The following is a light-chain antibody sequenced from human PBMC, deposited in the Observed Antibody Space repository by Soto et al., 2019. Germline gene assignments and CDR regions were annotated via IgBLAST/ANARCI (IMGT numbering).Light chain of an antibody. CDR2: GAS. Sequence: SPGTLSLSPGERATLSCRASQSVSSSYLAWYQQKPGQAPRLLIYGASSRATGIPDRFSGSGSGTDFTLTISRLEPEDFAVYYCQQYRSSPITFGQGTRLEIK. J-gene: IGKJ5*01. CDR1: QSVSSSY. CDR3: QQYRSSPIT. V-gene: IGKV3-20*01.